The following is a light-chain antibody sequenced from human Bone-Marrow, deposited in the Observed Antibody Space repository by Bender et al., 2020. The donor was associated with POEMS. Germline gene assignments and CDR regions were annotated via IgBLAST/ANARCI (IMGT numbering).Light chain of an antibody. V-gene: IGLV3-25*03. CDR3: QSTNSSGLYWV. Sequence: SYELTQTPALSVSPGQTARITCSGDTLPDQTAFWFPQTPGRAPVLGISKTKERPSGIPERFSGSRSGTTVTLTITDVQAEDEADYYCQSTNSSGLYWVFGGGTKLTVL. J-gene: IGLJ2*01. CDR2: KTK. CDR1: TLPDQT.